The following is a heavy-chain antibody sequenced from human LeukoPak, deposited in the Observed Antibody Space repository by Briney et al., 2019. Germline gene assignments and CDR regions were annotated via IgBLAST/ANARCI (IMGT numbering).Heavy chain of an antibody. J-gene: IGHJ3*02. CDR3: ARDPGLLNAFDI. D-gene: IGHD1-26*01. V-gene: IGHV1-2*02. CDR2: INPNSGGT. CDR1: GYTFTGYY. Sequence: GASVKVSCKASGYTFTGYYMHWVRQAPGHGLEWMGWINPNSGGTNYAQKFQGRVTMTRDTSISTAYMELSRLRSGDTAVYYCARDPGLLNAFDIWGQGTMVTVSS.